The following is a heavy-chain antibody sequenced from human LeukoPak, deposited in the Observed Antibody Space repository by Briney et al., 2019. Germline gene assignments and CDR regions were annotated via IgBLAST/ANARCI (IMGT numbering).Heavy chain of an antibody. CDR3: AKGSSSSGWYGVDDY. Sequence: GGSLRLSCAASGFTFSNYGMHWVRQAPGKGLEWVAVISYDGSSKYYADSVKGRFTISRDNSKNTLYLQMNSLRAEDTAVYYCAKGSSSSGWYGVDDYWGQGTLVTVSS. CDR1: GFTFSNYG. J-gene: IGHJ4*02. CDR2: ISYDGSSK. D-gene: IGHD6-19*01. V-gene: IGHV3-30*18.